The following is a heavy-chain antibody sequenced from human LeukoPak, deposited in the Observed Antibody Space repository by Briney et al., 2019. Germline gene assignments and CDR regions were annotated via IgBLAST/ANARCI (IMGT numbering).Heavy chain of an antibody. J-gene: IGHJ4*01. CDR2: IYISGTT. D-gene: IGHD3-22*01. Sequence: SETLSLTCTVSGGSISSYYWSWIRQPPGKGLEWIGRIYISGTTNYNSSLKSRITMSLDTSKNQLSLKLSSVTAADTVVYYCARDEAGSGYIDYWGQGTLVTVSS. CDR1: GGSISSYY. V-gene: IGHV4-4*07. CDR3: ARDEAGSGYIDY.